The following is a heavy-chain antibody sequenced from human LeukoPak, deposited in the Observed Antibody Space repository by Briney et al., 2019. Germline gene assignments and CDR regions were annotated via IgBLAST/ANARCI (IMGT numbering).Heavy chain of an antibody. Sequence: GGSLRLSCAASGFTFSSYWMHWVRQAPGKGLVWVSRINSDGSSTSYADSVKGRFTISRDNAKNTLYLQMNSLRAEDTAVYCCARGYYDSSDYYPIVYWGQGTLVTVSS. CDR2: INSDGSST. J-gene: IGHJ4*02. CDR3: ARGYYDSSDYYPIVY. V-gene: IGHV3-74*01. D-gene: IGHD3-22*01. CDR1: GFTFSSYW.